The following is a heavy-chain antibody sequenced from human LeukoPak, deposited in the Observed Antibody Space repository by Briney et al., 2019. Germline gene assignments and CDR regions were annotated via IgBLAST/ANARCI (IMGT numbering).Heavy chain of an antibody. J-gene: IGHJ4*02. CDR1: GGSISSSSYY. Sequence: PSETLSLTCTVSGGSISSSSYYWGWIRQPPGKGLEWIGSIYYSGSTYYNPSLKSRVTISVDTSKNQFSLKLSSVTAADTAVYYCASHDYGDYVPYYFDYWGQGTLVTVSS. D-gene: IGHD4-17*01. V-gene: IGHV4-39*01. CDR3: ASHDYGDYVPYYFDY. CDR2: IYYSGST.